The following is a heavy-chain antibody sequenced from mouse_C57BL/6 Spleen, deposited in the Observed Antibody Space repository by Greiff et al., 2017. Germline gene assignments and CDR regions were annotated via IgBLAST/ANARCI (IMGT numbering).Heavy chain of an antibody. D-gene: IGHD1-1*01. CDR3: ARQGPLTTVVAAWFAY. V-gene: IGHV5-9*01. Sequence: EVMLVESGGGLVKPGGSLKLSCAASGFTFSSYTMSWVRQTPEKRLEWVATISGGGGNTSYPDSVKGRFTISRDNAKNTLYLQMSSLRSEDTALYYCARQGPLTTVVAAWFAYWGQGTLVTVSA. CDR1: GFTFSSYT. CDR2: ISGGGGNT. J-gene: IGHJ3*01.